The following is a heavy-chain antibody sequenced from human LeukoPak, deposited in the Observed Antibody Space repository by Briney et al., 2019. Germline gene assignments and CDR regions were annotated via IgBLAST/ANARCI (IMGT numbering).Heavy chain of an antibody. CDR3: AKDEVATVGYCTSTACQGLDY. V-gene: IGHV3-9*01. CDR1: VFTFDDYA. D-gene: IGHD2-2*01. CDR2: ISWRSGSI. J-gene: IGHJ4*02. Sequence: GRALRLSFAASVFTFDDYAMHWVRQAPGKGLEWVSGISWRSGSIVYADSVKGRFTISRDNAKNSLYLQMNSLRPEDTCLYYCAKDEVATVGYCTSTACQGLDYWGQGTLVTVSS.